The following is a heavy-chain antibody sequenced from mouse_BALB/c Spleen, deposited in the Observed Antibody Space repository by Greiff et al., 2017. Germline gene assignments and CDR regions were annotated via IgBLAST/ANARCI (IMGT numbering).Heavy chain of an antibody. D-gene: IGHD4-1*01. V-gene: IGHV5-17*02. CDR3: ARTGTSYFDY. Sequence: DVQLVESGGGLVQPGGSRKLSCAASGFTFSSFGMHWVRQAPEKGLEWVAYISSGSSTIYYADTVKGRFTISRDNPKNTLFLQMTSLRSEDTAMYYCARTGTSYFDYWGQGTTLTVSS. CDR2: ISSGSSTI. J-gene: IGHJ2*01. CDR1: GFTFSSFG.